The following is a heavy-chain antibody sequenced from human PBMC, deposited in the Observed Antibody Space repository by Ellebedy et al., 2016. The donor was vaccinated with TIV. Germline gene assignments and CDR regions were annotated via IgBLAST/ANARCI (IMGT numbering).Heavy chain of an antibody. D-gene: IGHD1-1*01. Sequence: GGSLRLSXAASGFTFTNHWMTWVRQAPGKGLEWVANIKEDGSDKYYVDSVKGRFTISRDNAKNSLYLQMNSLRAEDTAVYYCARWNLPFDYWGQGTLVTVSS. CDR2: IKEDGSDK. CDR1: GFTFTNHW. CDR3: ARWNLPFDY. V-gene: IGHV3-7*03. J-gene: IGHJ4*02.